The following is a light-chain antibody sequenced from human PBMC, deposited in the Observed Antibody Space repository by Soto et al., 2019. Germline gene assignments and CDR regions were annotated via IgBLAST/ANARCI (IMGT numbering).Light chain of an antibody. CDR1: SSYIGPYDH. J-gene: IGLJ1*01. V-gene: IGLV2-11*01. CDR2: AVS. CDR3: SSYAGNYIYV. Sequence: QSALTQPRSVSGSPGQSVTISCTRTSSYIGPYDHVAWYQQHPGKAPKLIIFAVSKRPSGVPDRFSGSKSGNTASLTISGLQAEGEADYYCSSYAGNYIYVFATGTKVTVL.